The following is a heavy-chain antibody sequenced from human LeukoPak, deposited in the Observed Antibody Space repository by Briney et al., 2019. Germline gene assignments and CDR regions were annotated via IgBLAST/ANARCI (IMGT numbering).Heavy chain of an antibody. Sequence: PSETLSLTCTVSGGSISSGGYYWSWIRQPPGKGLEWIGYIYHSGSTYYNPSLKSRVTISVDRSKNQFSLKLSSVTAADTAVYYCARDRVDVKRPDAFDIWGQGTMVTVSS. V-gene: IGHV4-30-2*01. D-gene: IGHD2/OR15-2a*01. CDR1: GGSISSGGYY. J-gene: IGHJ3*02. CDR2: IYHSGST. CDR3: ARDRVDVKRPDAFDI.